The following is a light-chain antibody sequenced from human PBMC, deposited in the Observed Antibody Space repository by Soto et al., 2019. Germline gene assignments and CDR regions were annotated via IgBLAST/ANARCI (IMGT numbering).Light chain of an antibody. CDR1: QSVSSS. J-gene: IGKJ4*01. Sequence: EIVLTQSPATLSLSPGERATLSCRAIQSVSSSLASYQQKPGQAPRLLVFDASNRATGIPARFSGRGSGTDFTLTISSLEPEDFAVYHCQQRSNFFGGGTKVEI. CDR2: DAS. V-gene: IGKV3-11*01. CDR3: QQRSNF.